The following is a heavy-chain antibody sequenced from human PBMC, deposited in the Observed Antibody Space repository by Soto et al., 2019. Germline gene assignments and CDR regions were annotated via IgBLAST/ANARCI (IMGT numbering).Heavy chain of an antibody. Sequence: ASVKVSCKASGGTFSSYAISWVRQAPGQGLEWMGGIIPIFGTANYAQKFQGRVTITADESTSTAYMELSSLRSEDTAVYYCARDIAARRRDYYYYGMDVWGQGTTVTVSS. CDR1: GGTFSSYA. CDR2: IIPIFGTA. V-gene: IGHV1-69*13. J-gene: IGHJ6*02. D-gene: IGHD6-6*01. CDR3: ARDIAARRRDYYYYGMDV.